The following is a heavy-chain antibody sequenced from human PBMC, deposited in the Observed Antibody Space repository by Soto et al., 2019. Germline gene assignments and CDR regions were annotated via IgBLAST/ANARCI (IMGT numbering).Heavy chain of an antibody. CDR2: IKQDGSEK. CDR3: AKDPSIAAETAHWFDP. J-gene: IGHJ5*02. V-gene: IGHV3-7*03. D-gene: IGHD6-6*01. CDR1: GFTFSSYW. Sequence: GGSLRLSCAASGFTFSSYWMSWVRQAPGKGLEWVANIKQDGSEKYYVDSVKGRFTISRDNAKNSLYLQMNSLRAEDTAVYYCAKDPSIAAETAHWFDPWGQGTLVTVSS.